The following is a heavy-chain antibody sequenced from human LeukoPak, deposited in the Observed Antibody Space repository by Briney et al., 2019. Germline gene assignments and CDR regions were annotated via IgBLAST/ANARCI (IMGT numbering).Heavy chain of an antibody. CDR3: ARVLDCGGDCLYAFDI. J-gene: IGHJ3*02. CDR1: GFTFSSYG. CDR2: ISYDGSNK. D-gene: IGHD2-21*02. Sequence: GRSLRLSCAASGFTFSSYGMHWVRQAPGKGLEWVAVISYDGSNKYYADSVKGRFTISRDNSKNTLYLQMNSLRAEDTAVYYCARVLDCGGDCLYAFDIWGQGTMVTVSS. V-gene: IGHV3-30*03.